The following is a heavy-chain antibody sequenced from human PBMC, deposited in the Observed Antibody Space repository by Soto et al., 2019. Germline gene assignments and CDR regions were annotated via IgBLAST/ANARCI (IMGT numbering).Heavy chain of an antibody. J-gene: IGHJ4*02. CDR3: ARYCSGGSCYPY. CDR2: IIPILGIA. V-gene: IGHV1-69*02. CDR1: GGTFSSYT. D-gene: IGHD2-15*01. Sequence: QVQLVQSGAEVKKPGSSAKVSCKASGGTFSSYTISWVRQAPGQGLEWMGRIIPILGIANYAQKFQGRVTITADKSTSTAYMELSSLRSEDTAVYYCARYCSGGSCYPYWGQGTLVTVSS.